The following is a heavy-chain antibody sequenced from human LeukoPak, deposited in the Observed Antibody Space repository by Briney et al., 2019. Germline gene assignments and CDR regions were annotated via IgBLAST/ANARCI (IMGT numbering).Heavy chain of an antibody. Sequence: QPGGSLRLSCAASGFTFNSFWTTWVRQAPGKGLEWVANIKEDGSEKYYVDSVKGRFTISRDNAKNSLYLQLNSLRAEDTAVYYCTRDTGCSGGTCYSFYDYWGQGTLVTVSS. CDR3: TRDTGCSGGTCYSFYDY. D-gene: IGHD2-15*01. CDR1: GFTFNSFW. CDR2: IKEDGSEK. J-gene: IGHJ4*02. V-gene: IGHV3-7*01.